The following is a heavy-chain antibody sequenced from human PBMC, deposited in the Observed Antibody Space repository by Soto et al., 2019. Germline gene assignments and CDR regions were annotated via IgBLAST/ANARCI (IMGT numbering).Heavy chain of an antibody. J-gene: IGHJ6*03. CDR1: GGSISGYY. Sequence: SETLSLTCTVSGGSISGYYGSWIRQPPGKGLEWIGYIYDSGSTNYNPSLKSRVSISGDTSKNRFSLKLSSVTAADTAVYYCARLTGILSYYMDVWGKGTTVTVSS. CDR2: IYDSGST. CDR3: ARLTGILSYYMDV. D-gene: IGHD2-15*01. V-gene: IGHV4-59*08.